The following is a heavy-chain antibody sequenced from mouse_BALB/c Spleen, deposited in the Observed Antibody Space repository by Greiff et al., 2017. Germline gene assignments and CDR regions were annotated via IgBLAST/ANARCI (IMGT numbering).Heavy chain of an antibody. CDR2: ISSGGSYT. CDR3: ARRDDGYYPSWFAY. CDR1: GFTFSSYG. V-gene: IGHV5-6*01. D-gene: IGHD2-3*01. Sequence: EVQRVESGGDLVKPGGSLKLSCAASGFTFSSYGMSWVRQTPDKRLEWVATISSGGSYTYYPDSVKGRFTISRDNAKNTLYLQISSLKSEDTAMYYCARRDDGYYPSWFAYWGQGTLVTVSA. J-gene: IGHJ3*01.